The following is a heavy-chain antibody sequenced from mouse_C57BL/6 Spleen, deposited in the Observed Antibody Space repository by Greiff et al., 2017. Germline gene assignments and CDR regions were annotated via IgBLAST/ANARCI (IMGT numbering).Heavy chain of an antibody. J-gene: IGHJ4*01. D-gene: IGHD1-1*01. Sequence: VQLQQSGAELARPGASVKLSCKASGYTFTSYGISWVKQRTGQCLEWIGEIYPRSGNTYYNEKFKGKATLTADKSSSTAYMERRSLTSEDSAVYFCARYYYGSSYDYAMDYWGQGTSVTVSS. CDR2: IYPRSGNT. CDR1: GYTFTSYG. V-gene: IGHV1-81*01. CDR3: ARYYYGSSYDYAMDY.